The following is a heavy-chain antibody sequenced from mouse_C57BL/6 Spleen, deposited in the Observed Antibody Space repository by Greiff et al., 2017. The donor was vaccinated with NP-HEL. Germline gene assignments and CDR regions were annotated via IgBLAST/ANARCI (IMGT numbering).Heavy chain of an antibody. D-gene: IGHD2-2*01. CDR1: GYTFTSYD. CDR2: IYPRDGST. J-gene: IGHJ3*01. Sequence: VQLQQSGPELVKPGASVKLSCKASGYTFTSYDINWVKQRPGQGLEWIGWIYPRDGSTKYNEKFKGKATLTVDTSSSTAYMELHSLTSEDSAVYFGARRKGGYDFPAWFAYWGQGTLVTVSA. V-gene: IGHV1-85*01. CDR3: ARRKGGYDFPAWFAY.